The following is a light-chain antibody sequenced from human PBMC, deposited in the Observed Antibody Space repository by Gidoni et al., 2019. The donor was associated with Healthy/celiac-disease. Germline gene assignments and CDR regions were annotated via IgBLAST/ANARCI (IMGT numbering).Light chain of an antibody. V-gene: IGKV3-11*01. CDR2: DAY. CDR1: QSVSSY. CDR3: QQRSNWPPTWT. J-gene: IGKJ1*01. Sequence: ETVLTQSPATLSLSPAERATLPCRASQSVSSYLAWYQQKPGQEPRLLIYDAYNRATGIPARFSGSGSGTDFTLTISSLEPVDFAVYYCQQRSNWPPTWTFGQXTKVEIK.